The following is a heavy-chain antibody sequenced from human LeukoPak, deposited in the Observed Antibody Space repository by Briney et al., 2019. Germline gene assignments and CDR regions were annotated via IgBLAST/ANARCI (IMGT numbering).Heavy chain of an antibody. CDR1: GGSISSSNW. Sequence: PSGTLSLTCAVSGGSISSSNWWSWVRQPPGKGLEWIGEIYHSGSTNYNPSLKSRVTISVDKSKNQFSLKLSSVTAADTAVYYCASDAFYDSGGYYYYWGQGTLVTVSS. D-gene: IGHD3-22*01. V-gene: IGHV4-4*02. CDR2: IYHSGST. CDR3: ASDAFYDSGGYYYY. J-gene: IGHJ4*02.